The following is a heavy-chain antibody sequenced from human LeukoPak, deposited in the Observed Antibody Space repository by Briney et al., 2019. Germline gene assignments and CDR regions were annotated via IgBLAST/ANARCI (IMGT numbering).Heavy chain of an antibody. CDR1: GFTFSSYA. CDR3: ATEKGDSPDY. D-gene: IGHD1-26*01. V-gene: IGHV3-23*01. J-gene: IGHJ4*02. Sequence: GSLRLSCAASGFTFSSYAMSWVRQAPGKGLEWVSAISGSGGSTFYTDSLKGRFTISRDNPKNTLYLQMNSLRAEDTAVYYCATEKGDSPDYWGQGTLVTVSS. CDR2: ISGSGGST.